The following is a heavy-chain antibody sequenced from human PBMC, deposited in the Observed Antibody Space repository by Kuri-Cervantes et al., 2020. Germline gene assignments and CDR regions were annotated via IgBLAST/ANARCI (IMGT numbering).Heavy chain of an antibody. CDR3: ARGGVAATFEY. V-gene: IGHV1-24*01. D-gene: IGHD2-15*01. CDR2: FDPEDGET. J-gene: IGHJ4*02. CDR1: GYTLTELS. Sequence: ASVKVSCKVSGYTLTELSMHWVRQAPGKGLEWMGGFDPEDGETIYAQKFQGRVTITRDTSASTAYMELSSLRSEDTAVYYCARGGVAATFEYWGQGTLVTVSS.